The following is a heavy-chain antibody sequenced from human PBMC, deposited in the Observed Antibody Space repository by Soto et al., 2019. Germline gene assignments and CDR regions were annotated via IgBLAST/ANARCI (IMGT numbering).Heavy chain of an antibody. CDR1: GFTFSSYW. V-gene: IGHV3-7*01. CDR2: IKQDGSEK. D-gene: IGHD4-17*01. Sequence: EVQLLESGGGLVQPGGSLRLSCAASGFTFSSYWMSWVRQAPGKGLEWVANIKQDGSEKYYVDSVKGRFTISRDNAKNSLYLQMNSLRAEDTAVYYCARDLGYDYGVHWYFDLWGRGTLVTVSS. J-gene: IGHJ2*01. CDR3: ARDLGYDYGVHWYFDL.